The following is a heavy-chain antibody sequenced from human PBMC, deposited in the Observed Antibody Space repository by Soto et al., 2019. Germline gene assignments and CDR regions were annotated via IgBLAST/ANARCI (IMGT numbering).Heavy chain of an antibody. Sequence: PGESLKISCNASGYNFTGFCIHLVRQMPGKGLEWLGKIDPSDSYTNYSPSFEGHVTISTDNSITTAYLQWSSLRASDTALYFCARVHKNWFDSWAQGTMVTVSS. V-gene: IGHV5-10-1*01. CDR2: IDPSDSYT. CDR1: GYNFTGFC. CDR3: ARVHKNWFDS. J-gene: IGHJ5*01.